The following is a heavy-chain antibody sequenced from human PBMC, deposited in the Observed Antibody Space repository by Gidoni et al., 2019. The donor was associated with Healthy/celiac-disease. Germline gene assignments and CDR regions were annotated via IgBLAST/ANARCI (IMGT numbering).Heavy chain of an antibody. CDR3: ARGIVLMVYAIGDYFDY. CDR2: INHSGST. Sequence: QVQLQQWGAGLLKPSETLSLTCAVYGGSFSGYYWSWIRQPPGKGLEWIGEINHSGSTNYNPSLKSRVTISVDTSKNQFSLKLSSVTAADTAVYYCARGIVLMVYAIGDYFDYWGQGTLVTVSS. CDR1: GGSFSGYY. V-gene: IGHV4-34*01. D-gene: IGHD2-8*01. J-gene: IGHJ4*02.